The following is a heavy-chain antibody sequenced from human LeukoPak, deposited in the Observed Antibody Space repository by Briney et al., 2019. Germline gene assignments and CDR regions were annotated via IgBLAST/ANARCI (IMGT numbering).Heavy chain of an antibody. CDR1: GFSFTNFW. Sequence: PGGSLRLSCAVSGFSFTNFWMGWVRQAPGRGLELVANIHPEVNEKYHVESVKGRFTISRDNTKNLLFLQMNGLRVEDTAVYYCARGNAFSGDHWGQGTLVTVSS. CDR2: IHPEVNEK. D-gene: IGHD1-1*01. J-gene: IGHJ4*02. CDR3: ARGNAFSGDH. V-gene: IGHV3-7*04.